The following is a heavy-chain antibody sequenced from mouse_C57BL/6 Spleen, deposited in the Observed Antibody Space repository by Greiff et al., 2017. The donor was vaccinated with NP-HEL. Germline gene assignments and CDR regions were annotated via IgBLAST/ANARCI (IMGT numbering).Heavy chain of an antibody. V-gene: IGHV1-69*01. CDR3: ARGYYGSNFDY. CDR1: GYTFTSYW. CDR2: IDPSDSYT. Sequence: QVQLQQPGAELVMPGASVKLSCKASGYTFTSYWMHWVKQRPGQGLEWIGEIDPSDSYTNYNQKFKGKSTLTVDKSSSTAYMQLSSLTSEDSAVYYCARGYYGSNFDYWGQGTLVTVSA. J-gene: IGHJ3*01. D-gene: IGHD1-1*01.